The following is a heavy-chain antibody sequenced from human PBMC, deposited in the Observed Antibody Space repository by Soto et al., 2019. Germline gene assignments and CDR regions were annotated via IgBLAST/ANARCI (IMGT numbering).Heavy chain of an antibody. CDR2: IIPIFGTA. V-gene: IGHV1-69*13. CDR1: GGTFSSYA. D-gene: IGHD3-3*01. Sequence: SVKVSCKASGGTFSSYAISWVRQAPGQGLEWMGGIIPIFGTANYAQKFQGRVTITADESTSTAYMELGSLRSEDTAVYYCARDLRSPGQDDFWSGYYHFDYWGQGTLVTVSS. J-gene: IGHJ4*02. CDR3: ARDLRSPGQDDFWSGYYHFDY.